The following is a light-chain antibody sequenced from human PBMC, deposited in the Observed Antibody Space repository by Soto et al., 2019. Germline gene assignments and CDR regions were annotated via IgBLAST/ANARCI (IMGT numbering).Light chain of an antibody. CDR1: QSVSSN. CDR2: GSS. J-gene: IGKJ2*01. Sequence: EIVMTQSPATLSVSPGERATLSCRASQSVSSNLAWYQQKPGQSPRLLIYGSSTRASGIPARFSGSGSGTEFTLTISSLQSEDFAVYYCQQYSDWPPWATFGQGTMLEIK. V-gene: IGKV3-15*01. CDR3: QQYSDWPPWAT.